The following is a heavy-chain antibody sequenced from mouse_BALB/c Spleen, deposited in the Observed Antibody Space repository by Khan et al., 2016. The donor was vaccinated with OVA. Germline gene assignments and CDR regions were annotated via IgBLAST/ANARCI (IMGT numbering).Heavy chain of an antibody. D-gene: IGHD1-2*01. CDR2: ISYSGST. Sequence: VQLKESGPGLVKPSQSLSLTCNVTGYSITSGYGWNWIRQFPGNKLEWMGYISYSGSTNYNPSLKSRISITRETSKNQFFLQLNSVTTEDTATEYCARTARIKYWGQGTTLTVSS. CDR3: ARTARIKY. V-gene: IGHV3-2*02. J-gene: IGHJ2*01. CDR1: GYSITSGYG.